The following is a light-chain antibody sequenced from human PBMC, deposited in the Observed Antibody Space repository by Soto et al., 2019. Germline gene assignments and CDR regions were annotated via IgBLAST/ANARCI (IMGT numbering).Light chain of an antibody. CDR1: ETIRSNY. V-gene: IGKV3-20*01. CDR3: QQYGSSPPYT. CDR2: GAS. J-gene: IGKJ3*01. Sequence: EIVLTQSPGTLSSSPGEGVTLSCRASETIRSNYLAWYQKKPGQAPRLLIFGASTRATGIPDKFSGSGSGTDFNLTISSLEPEDFAEYYCQQYGSSPPYTFGPGT.